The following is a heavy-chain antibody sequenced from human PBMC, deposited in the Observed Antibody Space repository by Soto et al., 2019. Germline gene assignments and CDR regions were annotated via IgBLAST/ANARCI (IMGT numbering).Heavy chain of an antibody. J-gene: IGHJ3*02. CDR2: ISSSSSTI. CDR3: ARATEGYAFDI. Sequence: GGSLRLSCAASGFTFSSYSMNWVRQAPGKGLEWVSYISSSSSTIYYADSVKGRFTISRVNAKNSLYLQMNSLRAKDTAVYYCARATEGYAFDIWGQGTMVTVSS. CDR1: GFTFSSYS. V-gene: IGHV3-48*01.